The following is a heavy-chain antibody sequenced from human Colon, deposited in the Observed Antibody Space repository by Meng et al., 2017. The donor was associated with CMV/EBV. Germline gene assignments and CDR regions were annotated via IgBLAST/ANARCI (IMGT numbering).Heavy chain of an antibody. V-gene: IGHV3-53*01. D-gene: IGHD1-26*01. CDR3: ARQASGSYYEGLGY. CDR1: GISVSGNY. Sequence: GGSLRLSCVVSGISVSGNYMTWVRQAPGKGLEWLSVIYSTGRTFYADSAKGRFTISRDTSQNTVYLQMDTLRVEDTAMYYCARQASGSYYEGLGYWGQGTLVTVSS. CDR2: IYSTGRT. J-gene: IGHJ4*02.